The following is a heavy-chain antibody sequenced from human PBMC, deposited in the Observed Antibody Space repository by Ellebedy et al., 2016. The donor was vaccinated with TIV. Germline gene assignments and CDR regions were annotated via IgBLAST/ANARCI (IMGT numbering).Heavy chain of an antibody. Sequence: MPGGSLRLSCTVSGGSISNYYWNWIPQPPGKGLEWIGDIYYSGSTNYDPSLKRRVTIAVDVPKNQFSLKLNSVTAADTAVYYCARGGTVTSGTPVPEYWGQGTLVTVSS. CDR3: ARGGTVTSGTPVPEY. CDR2: IYYSGST. J-gene: IGHJ4*02. CDR1: GGSISNYY. D-gene: IGHD4-17*01. V-gene: IGHV4-59*08.